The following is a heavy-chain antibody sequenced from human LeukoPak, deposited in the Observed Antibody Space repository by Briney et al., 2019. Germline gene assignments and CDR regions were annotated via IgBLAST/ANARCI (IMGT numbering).Heavy chain of an antibody. Sequence: ASVKVSCKASGYTFTSYGISWVRQATGQGLEWMGWMNPNSGNTGYAQKFQGRVTMTRNTSINTAYMELSSLRSEDTAVYYCARDLVRGPTGYWGQGTLVTVSS. J-gene: IGHJ4*02. D-gene: IGHD3-10*01. CDR3: ARDLVRGPTGY. CDR1: GYTFTSYG. CDR2: MNPNSGNT. V-gene: IGHV1-8*02.